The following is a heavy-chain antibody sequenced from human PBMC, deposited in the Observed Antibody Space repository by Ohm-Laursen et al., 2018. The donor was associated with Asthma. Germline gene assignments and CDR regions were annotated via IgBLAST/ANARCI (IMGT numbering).Heavy chain of an antibody. CDR1: GFTFSSYS. CDR3: AKDLYYYDSSGYYSRSDVGDAFDI. CDR2: ISYDGSNK. V-gene: IGHV3-30*18. D-gene: IGHD3-22*01. Sequence: SLRLSCSASGFTFSSYSMHWVRQAPGKGLEWVAVISYDGSNKYYADSVKGRFTISRDNSKNTLYLQMNSLRAEDTAVYYCAKDLYYYDSSGYYSRSDVGDAFDIWGQGTMVTVSS. J-gene: IGHJ3*02.